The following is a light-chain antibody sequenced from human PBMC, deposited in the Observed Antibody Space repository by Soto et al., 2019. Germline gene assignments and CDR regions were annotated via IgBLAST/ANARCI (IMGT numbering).Light chain of an antibody. J-gene: IGKJ3*01. CDR2: AAS. V-gene: IGKV1-9*01. CDR3: QQLNSYPLT. Sequence: DIQLTQSPSFLSASVGDRVTITCRASQGISSYLAWYQQQPGKAPKLLIYAASTLQSGVPSRFSGSGSGTEFTLTSSSLQPEDFATYYCQQLNSYPLTFGPGTKVDIK. CDR1: QGISSY.